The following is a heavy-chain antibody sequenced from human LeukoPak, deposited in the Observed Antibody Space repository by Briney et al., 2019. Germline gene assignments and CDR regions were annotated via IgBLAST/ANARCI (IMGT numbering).Heavy chain of an antibody. J-gene: IGHJ5*02. Sequence: SETLSLTCAVSGGSISSYYWSWMRQPVGKGLEWIGRIYTSGSTKYNPSLKSRVTMSVDTSKNQFSLKLSSVTAADTAVYYCARDKTGDYGDLNWFDPWGQGTLVTVSS. CDR1: GGSISSYY. D-gene: IGHD4-17*01. V-gene: IGHV4-4*07. CDR3: ARDKTGDYGDLNWFDP. CDR2: IYTSGST.